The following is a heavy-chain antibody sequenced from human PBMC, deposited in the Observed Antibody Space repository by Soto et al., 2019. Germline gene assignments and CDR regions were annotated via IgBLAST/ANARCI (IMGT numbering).Heavy chain of an antibody. CDR1: GYSFTGHY. CDR2: IGPESGAT. J-gene: IGHJ4*02. CDR3: GRGRSGQIVVFY. Sequence: ASVKVSCKASGYSFTGHYIPWVRQAPEQGPEWMGEIGPESGATRYAQKFQGRVTMTMDTSITTVYMELNNLRPDDTAIYYCGRGRSGQIVVFYWGQGTPVTVSS. D-gene: IGHD1-26*01. V-gene: IGHV1-2*02.